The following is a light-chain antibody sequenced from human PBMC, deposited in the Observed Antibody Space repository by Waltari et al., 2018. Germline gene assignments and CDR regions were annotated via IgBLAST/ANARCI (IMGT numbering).Light chain of an antibody. CDR2: GKN. CDR1: SLRSYY. J-gene: IGLJ2*01. V-gene: IGLV3-19*01. CDR3: NSRDSSGNRV. Sequence: SSELTQDPAVSVALGQTVRITCQGDSLRSYYASWYQQKPGQAPVLVIYGKNNRPSGIPDRFSGSSSGNTASLTITGAQAEDEADYYCNSRDSSGNRVVGGGTKLTVL.